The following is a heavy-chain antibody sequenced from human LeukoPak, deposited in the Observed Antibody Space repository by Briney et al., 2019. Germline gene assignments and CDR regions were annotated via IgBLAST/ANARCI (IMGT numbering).Heavy chain of an antibody. D-gene: IGHD2-2*02. J-gene: IGHJ4*02. CDR2: IRYDGSNK. V-gene: IGHV3-30*02. CDR1: GFTFSSYG. Sequence: GGSLRLSCAASGFTFSSYGMHWVRQAPGKGPEWVAFIRYDGSNKYYADSVKGRFTISRDNSKNTLYLQMNSLRAEDTAVYYCAREWGGYCSSTSCYILDNQEVKDYFDYWGQGTLVTVSS. CDR3: AREWGGYCSSTSCYILDNQEVKDYFDY.